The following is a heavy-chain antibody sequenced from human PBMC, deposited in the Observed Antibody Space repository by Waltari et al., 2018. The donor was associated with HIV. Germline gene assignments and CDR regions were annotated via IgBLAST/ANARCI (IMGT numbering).Heavy chain of an antibody. CDR1: RFTFSLFS. Sequence: EVQLVESGGGLVKPGGSLRLSCAASRFTFSLFSMHWVRQAPGKGLEWVSSISSGSVYIYYADSVKGRFTISRDNAKNSLYLQMNSLRAEDTAVYYCARDEAEMATLTAFDIWGQGTMVTVSS. CDR2: ISSGSVYI. J-gene: IGHJ3*02. V-gene: IGHV3-21*01. CDR3: ARDEAEMATLTAFDI. D-gene: IGHD5-12*01.